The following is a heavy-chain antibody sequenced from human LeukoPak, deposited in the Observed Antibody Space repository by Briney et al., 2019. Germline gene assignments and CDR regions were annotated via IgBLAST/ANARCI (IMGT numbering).Heavy chain of an antibody. Sequence: PSETLSLTCTVSGGSISSYYWSWIRQPAGKGLEWIGRIYTSGSTNYNASLKSRVSMSVDTSKNQFSLKLSSVTAADTAVFYCARENSGSYREFDYWGQGTMVTVSS. CDR3: ARENSGSYREFDY. D-gene: IGHD1-26*01. CDR1: GGSISSYY. V-gene: IGHV4-4*07. CDR2: IYTSGST. J-gene: IGHJ4*02.